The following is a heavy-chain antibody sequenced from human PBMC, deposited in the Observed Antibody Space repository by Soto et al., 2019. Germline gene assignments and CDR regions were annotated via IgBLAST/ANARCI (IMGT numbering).Heavy chain of an antibody. D-gene: IGHD3-10*01. CDR1: GGSISSYY. J-gene: IGHJ5*02. Sequence: SETLSLTCTVSGGSISSYYWSWIRQPPGKGLEWIGYIYYSGSTNYNPSLKSRVNISVDTSKNQFSLKLSSVTAADTAVYYCARRYKLLQDPWGQGTLVTVSS. CDR3: ARRYKLLQDP. V-gene: IGHV4-59*08. CDR2: IYYSGST.